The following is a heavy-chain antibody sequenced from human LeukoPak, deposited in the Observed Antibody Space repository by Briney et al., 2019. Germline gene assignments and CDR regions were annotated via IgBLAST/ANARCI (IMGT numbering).Heavy chain of an antibody. CDR2: MNPNSGNT. Sequence: GASVKVSCKASGYTFTSYEINWVRQATGQGLEWMGWMNPNSGNTGYAQKFQGRVTMTRNTSISTAYMELSSLRSEDTAVYYCARGNDTNGALDYWGQGTLVTVSS. V-gene: IGHV1-8*01. CDR1: GYTFTSYE. D-gene: IGHD2-8*01. J-gene: IGHJ4*02. CDR3: ARGNDTNGALDY.